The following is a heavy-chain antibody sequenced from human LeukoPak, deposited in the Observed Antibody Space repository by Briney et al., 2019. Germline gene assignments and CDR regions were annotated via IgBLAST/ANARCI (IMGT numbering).Heavy chain of an antibody. J-gene: IGHJ5*01. Sequence: GGSLRLSCAGPGFSVSNYYMNWVRQAPGKGLEWVSLIRDSGATFYADSVKGRFTISRDNSKNTIYLQMNRLRVEDTAVYFCARDRAVTRVWVEFDSWGQGTQVTVSS. CDR2: IRDSGAT. CDR1: GFSVSNYY. V-gene: IGHV3-66*03. D-gene: IGHD3-16*01. CDR3: ARDRAVTRVWVEFDS.